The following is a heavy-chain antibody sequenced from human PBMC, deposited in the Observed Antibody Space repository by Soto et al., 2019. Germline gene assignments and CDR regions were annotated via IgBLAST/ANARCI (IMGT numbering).Heavy chain of an antibody. CDR2: ISGSGGST. CDR3: AKSPKATLYYYYYYMDV. Sequence: EVQLLASGGGLVQPGGSLRLSCAASGFTFSSYAMSWVRQAPGKGLEWVSAISGSGGSTYYADSVKGRFTISRDNSKNTLYLQMNSLRAEDTAVYYCAKSPKATLYYYYYYMDVWGKGTTVTVSS. CDR1: GFTFSSYA. V-gene: IGHV3-23*01. J-gene: IGHJ6*03.